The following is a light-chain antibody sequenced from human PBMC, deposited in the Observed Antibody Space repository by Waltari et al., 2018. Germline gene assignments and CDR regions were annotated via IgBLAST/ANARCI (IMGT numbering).Light chain of an antibody. J-gene: IGLJ1*01. CDR3: GSYTSSSTFV. V-gene: IGLV2-14*01. CDR2: DVT. Sequence: QSALTHPASVSGSPGQSIPISCTGTSSDVDDYSFVSWYQQNPGKAPKLVIYDVTKRPSAVPTRFSGSKAATTASLTISGLQAEDEADYYCGSYTSSSTFVFGPGTMVTVL. CDR1: SSDVDDYSF.